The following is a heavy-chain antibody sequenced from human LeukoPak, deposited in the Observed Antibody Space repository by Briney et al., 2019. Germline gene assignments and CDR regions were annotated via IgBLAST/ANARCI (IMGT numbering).Heavy chain of an antibody. D-gene: IGHD6-19*01. Sequence: ASVKVSCKASGYTFTSYYMHWVRQAPGQGLEWMGIINPSGGSTSRAQKFQGRVTMTRDTSTSTVHMELSSLRSEDTAVYYCARDLKAVAAIFDYWGQGTLVTVSS. V-gene: IGHV1-46*01. CDR2: INPSGGST. CDR1: GYTFTSYY. J-gene: IGHJ4*02. CDR3: ARDLKAVAAIFDY.